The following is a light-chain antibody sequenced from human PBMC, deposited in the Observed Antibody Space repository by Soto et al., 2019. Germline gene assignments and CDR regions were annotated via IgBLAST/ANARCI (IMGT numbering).Light chain of an antibody. CDR1: QSVGGN. CDR3: QQYNDWPPRT. V-gene: IGKV3-15*01. J-gene: IGKJ2*01. Sequence: EIVMTQSPATLSVSPGERATLSCRASQSVGGNLAWYQQRSGQAPRLLIHGASTRATGIPARFSGSGSGTQFTLTISSLQSEDSAVYYCQQYNDWPPRTFGQGTKVDIK. CDR2: GAS.